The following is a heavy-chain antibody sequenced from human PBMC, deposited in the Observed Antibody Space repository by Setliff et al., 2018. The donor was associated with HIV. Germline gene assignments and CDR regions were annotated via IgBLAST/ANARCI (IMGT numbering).Heavy chain of an antibody. Sequence: LSLTCTVSGGSISSSSYYWGWIRQPPGKGLEWIGTIYYSGSAYYNPSLKSRVTISVDTSKNQFSLKLSSVTAADTAVYYCARLLDVDTDMVTGYYFDSWGQGTLVTSPQ. D-gene: IGHD5-18*01. CDR2: IYYSGSA. J-gene: IGHJ4*02. CDR1: GGSISSSSYY. V-gene: IGHV4-39*07. CDR3: ARLLDVDTDMVTGYYFDS.